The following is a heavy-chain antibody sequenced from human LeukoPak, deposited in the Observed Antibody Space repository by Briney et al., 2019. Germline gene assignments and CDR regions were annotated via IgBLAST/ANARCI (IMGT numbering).Heavy chain of an antibody. D-gene: IGHD6-13*01. J-gene: IGHJ4*02. Sequence: ASVKVSCKASGYTFTSYGISWVRQAPGQGLEWMGWMDPNSGATNAAHKFQGRVTMTRDTSISTAYMDLSRLTSDDTAVYYCALSMGAAGTEFDHWGQGTLVIVSS. CDR1: GYTFTSYG. V-gene: IGHV1-2*02. CDR2: MDPNSGAT. CDR3: ALSMGAAGTEFDH.